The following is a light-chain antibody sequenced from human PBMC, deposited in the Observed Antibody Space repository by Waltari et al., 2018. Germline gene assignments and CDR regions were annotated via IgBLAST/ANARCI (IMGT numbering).Light chain of an antibody. J-gene: IGKJ2*01. V-gene: IGKV3-15*01. CDR3: QQYNSWPPCV. CDR1: QSVGSG. Sequence: EIVMTQSPATLSVSPGERATLSCRASQSVGSGLARYQQKPGQAPRLLIYLTSTRATGIPARFSGSGFGTEFTLTIISLQSEDFAVYYCQQYNSWPPCVFGQGTKLEIK. CDR2: LTS.